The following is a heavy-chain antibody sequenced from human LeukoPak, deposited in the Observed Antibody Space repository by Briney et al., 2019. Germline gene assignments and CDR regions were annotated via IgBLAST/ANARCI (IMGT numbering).Heavy chain of an antibody. J-gene: IGHJ4*02. CDR2: IWYDGSNR. CDR3: ARCGGDCYTSTQGFDY. Sequence: PGGSLRLSCAASGFTFSTYGTHWVHQAPGKGLEWVATIWYDGSNRYYADSVKGRFTVSRDDSKNTLSLQMNSLTTEDTAVYYCARCGGDCYTSTQGFDYWGQGTLVTVSS. D-gene: IGHD2-21*02. V-gene: IGHV3-30*02. CDR1: GFTFSTYG.